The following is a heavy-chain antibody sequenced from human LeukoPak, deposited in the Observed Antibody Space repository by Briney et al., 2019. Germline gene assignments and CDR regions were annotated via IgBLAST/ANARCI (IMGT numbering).Heavy chain of an antibody. D-gene: IGHD2-8*01. CDR2: ITSSSTYI. CDR1: GFTFSSYS. V-gene: IGHV3-21*01. Sequence: GGSLRLSCAASGFTFSSYSMIWVRQAPGKGLEWVSSITSSSTYIYYADSLKGRFTISRDNAKNSLYLQMTILTAEDTAVYYCARGEPGNGYFDYWGQGTVVTVSS. CDR3: ARGEPGNGYFDY. J-gene: IGHJ4*02.